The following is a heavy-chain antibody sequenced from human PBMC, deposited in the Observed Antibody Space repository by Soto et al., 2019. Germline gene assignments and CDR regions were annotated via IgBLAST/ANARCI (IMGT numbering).Heavy chain of an antibody. CDR1: GGSIRNYY. Sequence: PSETLSLTCNVSGGSIRNYYWTWVRQSPGKGLEWICYMYYNGNINYNPSLKSRVTISIDTSKNQFSLTLKSVTTAATAAYYCASGGNWFDPWGQGVMVTVSS. J-gene: IGHJ5*02. V-gene: IGHV4-59*01. D-gene: IGHD3-16*01. CDR3: ASGGNWFDP. CDR2: MYYNGNI.